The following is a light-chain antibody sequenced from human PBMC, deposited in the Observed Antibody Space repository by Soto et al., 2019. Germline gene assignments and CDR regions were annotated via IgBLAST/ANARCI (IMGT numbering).Light chain of an antibody. CDR3: MQSRQLPTGAFT. Sequence: EIVMTQSPLSLSVTPGQPASISCKSSQSPLQNDAKGSLYWYLQTAGQPPQLLIYEVFKGVSGVPERFSGSGSGTDFTLKISRVEADDVGVYYCMQSRQLPTGAFTFGPGTRVDIK. CDR1: QSPLQNDAKGS. J-gene: IGKJ3*01. V-gene: IGKV2D-29*01. CDR2: EVF.